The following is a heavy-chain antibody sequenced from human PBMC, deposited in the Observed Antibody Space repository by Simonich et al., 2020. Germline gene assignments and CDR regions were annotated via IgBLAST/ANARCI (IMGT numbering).Heavy chain of an antibody. J-gene: IGHJ3*02. CDR2: FNSDGRST. D-gene: IGHD4-4*01. V-gene: IGHV3-74*01. Sequence: EVQLVESGGGLVQPGGSLRLSCAASGFTFSSYWMHWVRQAPGKGLVLGSRFNSDGRSTSYADSGKGRFTISRDNAKNTLYLQMNSLRAEDTAVYYCARDYSNYDAFDIWGQGTMVTVSS. CDR1: GFTFSSYW. CDR3: ARDYSNYDAFDI.